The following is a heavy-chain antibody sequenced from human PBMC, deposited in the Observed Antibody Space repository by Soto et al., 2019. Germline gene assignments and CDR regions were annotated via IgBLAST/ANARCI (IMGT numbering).Heavy chain of an antibody. CDR2: AYYSEST. CDR3: ARHRNWKVDD. D-gene: IGHD1-1*01. J-gene: IGHJ4*02. Sequence: SDTLSLTCTVSGGSIRSSTYQWGWIRQPPGRGLEWIGSAYYSESTYYNPSLKSRVTISVDTSKNQFSLRVSSGTAADTAVEYCARHRNWKVDDWGQVTMVTVAS. CDR1: GGSIRSSTYQ. V-gene: IGHV4-39*01.